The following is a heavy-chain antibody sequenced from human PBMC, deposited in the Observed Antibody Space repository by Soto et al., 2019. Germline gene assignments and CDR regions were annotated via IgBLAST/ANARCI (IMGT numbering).Heavy chain of an antibody. J-gene: IGHJ4*02. V-gene: IGHV4-34*01. Sequence: SETLSLTCAVYGGSFSGYYWSWIRQPPGKGLEWIGEINHSGSTNYNPSLKSRVTISVDTSKNQFSLKLSSVTAADTAVYYCARAELGIVNYWGQGTLVTVSS. CDR1: GGSFSGYY. D-gene: IGHD7-27*01. CDR2: INHSGST. CDR3: ARAELGIVNY.